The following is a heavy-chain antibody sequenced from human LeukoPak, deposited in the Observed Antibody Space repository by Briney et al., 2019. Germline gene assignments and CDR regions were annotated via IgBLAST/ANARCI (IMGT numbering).Heavy chain of an antibody. V-gene: IGHV3-21*01. D-gene: IGHD2-15*01. CDR1: GFTFSSYS. CDR2: ISGSSSYI. CDR3: ARDAISEYCSGGTCYPAFAY. J-gene: IGHJ4*02. Sequence: GRSLRLSCAAPGFTFSSYSMNWVRQAPGKGLEWVSSISGSSSYIYYADSVKGRFTISRDNAKNSLYLQMNSLRAEDTAVYYCARDAISEYCSGGTCYPAFAYWGQGTLVTVSS.